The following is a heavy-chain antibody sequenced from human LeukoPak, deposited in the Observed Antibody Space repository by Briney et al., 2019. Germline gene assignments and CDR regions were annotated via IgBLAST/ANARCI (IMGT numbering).Heavy chain of an antibody. Sequence: GGSLRLSCAASGFTFSSYGMHWLRQAPGKGLVGVAFIRYDGSNKYYADSVKGRFTISRENSKNTVYLQMNSLRAEDTAVYYCAKSPSYYDSSGYYYPGYWGQGTLVTVSS. V-gene: IGHV3-30*02. CDR1: GFTFSSYG. CDR2: IRYDGSNK. D-gene: IGHD3-22*01. CDR3: AKSPSYYDSSGYYYPGY. J-gene: IGHJ4*02.